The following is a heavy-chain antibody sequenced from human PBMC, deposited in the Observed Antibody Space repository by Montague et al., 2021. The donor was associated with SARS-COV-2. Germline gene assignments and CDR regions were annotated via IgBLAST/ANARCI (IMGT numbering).Heavy chain of an antibody. CDR2: ISSSGGTT. D-gene: IGHD3-22*01. CDR1: GFTFSSYE. Sequence: SLRLSCAASGFTFSSYEMNWVRQAPGKGLEWVSYISSSGGTTFYADSVRGRFTISRDNAKNSLYLQMNSLRAEDTAVYYCARESRITMLVVVTTSAFDIWGQGTMVTVSS. CDR3: ARESRITMLVVVTTSAFDI. J-gene: IGHJ3*02. V-gene: IGHV3-48*03.